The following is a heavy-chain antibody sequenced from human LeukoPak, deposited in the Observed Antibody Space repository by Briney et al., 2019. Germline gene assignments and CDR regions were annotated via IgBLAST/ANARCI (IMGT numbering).Heavy chain of an antibody. V-gene: IGHV1-69*13. D-gene: IGHD3-22*01. CDR1: GGTFSSYA. J-gene: IGHJ4*02. Sequence: SVKVSCKASGGTFSSYAISWVRQAPGQGLEWMGGIIPIFGTANFAQKFQGRVSITADESTSTAFMELSSLRSEDTAVYYCAREWGLESSGYYYAYWGQGTLVTVSS. CDR2: IIPIFGTA. CDR3: AREWGLESSGYYYAY.